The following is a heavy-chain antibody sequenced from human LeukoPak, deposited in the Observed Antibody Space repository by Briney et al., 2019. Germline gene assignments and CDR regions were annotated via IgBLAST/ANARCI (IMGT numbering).Heavy chain of an antibody. D-gene: IGHD6-13*01. V-gene: IGHV1-69*04. CDR1: GYTFNKYG. CDR2: IIPILGIA. CDR3: ARDQWYSSSWSTEGY. J-gene: IGHJ4*02. Sequence: SVKVSCKASGYTFNKYGISWVRQAPGQGLEWMGRIIPILGIANYAQKFQGRVTITADKSTSTAYMELSSLRSEDTAVYYCARDQWYSSSWSTEGYWGQGTLVTVSS.